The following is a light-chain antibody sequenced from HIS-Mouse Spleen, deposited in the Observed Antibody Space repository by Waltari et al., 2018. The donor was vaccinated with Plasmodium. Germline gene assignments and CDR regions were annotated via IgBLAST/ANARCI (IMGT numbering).Light chain of an antibody. CDR1: QSISSD. CDR3: QQSYSTPPT. CDR2: AAS. Sequence: DIHMTQSPSSLSASVGDRVTITCRASQSISSDLNWYQQKPGKAPKLLIYAASSLQSGVPSRFSGSGSGTDFTLTISSLQPEDFATYYCQQSYSTPPTFGQGTKVEIK. V-gene: IGKV1-39*01. J-gene: IGKJ1*01.